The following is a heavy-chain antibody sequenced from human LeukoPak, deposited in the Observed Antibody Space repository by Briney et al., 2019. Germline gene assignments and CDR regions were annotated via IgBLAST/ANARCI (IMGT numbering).Heavy chain of an antibody. CDR1: GFTVSNNY. V-gene: IGHV3-53*01. Sequence: EGSLRLSCAASGFTVSNNYMSWVRQAPGKGLEWVSIIYSGASTYYADSVRGRLIMSRDNSKNTVYLQMNSLRAEDTAVYYCARVYGGFAIDYWGQGTLVTVSS. CDR2: IYSGAST. D-gene: IGHD1-26*01. CDR3: ARVYGGFAIDY. J-gene: IGHJ4*02.